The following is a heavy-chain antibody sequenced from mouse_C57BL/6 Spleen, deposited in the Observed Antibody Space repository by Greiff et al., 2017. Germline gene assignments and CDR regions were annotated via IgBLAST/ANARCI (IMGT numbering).Heavy chain of an antibody. CDR1: GYAFSSSW. CDR3: AISRDSNYAYYAIDY. D-gene: IGHD2-5*01. J-gene: IGHJ4*01. V-gene: IGHV1-82*01. Sequence: VKVVESGPELVKPGASVKISCKASGYAFSSSWMNWVKQRPGKGLEWIGRIYPGDGDTNYNGKFKGKATLTADKSSSPAYMQLSSLTSEDSAVYFCAISRDSNYAYYAIDYWGQGTSVTVSS. CDR2: IYPGDGDT.